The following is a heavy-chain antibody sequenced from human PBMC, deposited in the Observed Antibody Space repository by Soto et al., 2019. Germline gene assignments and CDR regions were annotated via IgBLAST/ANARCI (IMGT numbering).Heavy chain of an antibody. CDR2: INAGNGNT. D-gene: IGHD1-26*01. Sequence: ASVKVSCKASGYTFTSYAMHWVRQAPGQRLEWMGWINAGNGNTKYSQKFQGRVTITRDTSASTADMELSSLRSEDTAVYYCARDPSQKTRLSCGQYYYYMDVWGKGTTVTVSS. J-gene: IGHJ6*03. V-gene: IGHV1-3*01. CDR3: ARDPSQKTRLSCGQYYYYMDV. CDR1: GYTFTSYA.